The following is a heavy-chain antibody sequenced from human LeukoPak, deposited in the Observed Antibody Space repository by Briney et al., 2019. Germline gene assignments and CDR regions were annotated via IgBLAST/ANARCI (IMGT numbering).Heavy chain of an antibody. Sequence: GGSLRLSCAAPGFTFSSYNINWVRQAPGKGLEWVSSISSSSSYIYFADSVKGRFTISRDNAKNSLYLQMNSLRAEDTAVYYCARSYGGGFYFDYWGQGTLVTVSS. CDR3: ARSYGGGFYFDY. D-gene: IGHD4-23*01. CDR1: GFTFSSYN. V-gene: IGHV3-21*01. J-gene: IGHJ4*02. CDR2: ISSSSSYI.